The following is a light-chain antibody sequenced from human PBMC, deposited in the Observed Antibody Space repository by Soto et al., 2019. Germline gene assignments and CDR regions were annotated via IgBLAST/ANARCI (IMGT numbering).Light chain of an antibody. Sequence: QSALTQPPSVSAAPGQKVTISCSGSSSNVGNNYVSWYQHLPGTAPKLLIYENNKRPSGIPDRFSGSKSGTSATLGITGLQTGDEADYYCAGWDNSLSGGGVFGTGTKLTVL. J-gene: IGLJ1*01. CDR1: SSNVGNNY. V-gene: IGLV1-51*02. CDR2: ENN. CDR3: AGWDNSLSGGGV.